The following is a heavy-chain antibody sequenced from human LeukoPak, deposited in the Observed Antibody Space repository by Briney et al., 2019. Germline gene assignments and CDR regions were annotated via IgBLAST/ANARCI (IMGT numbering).Heavy chain of an antibody. CDR3: ATIKRGSIFGYFDF. J-gene: IGHJ4*02. CDR1: GGSLTSHF. D-gene: IGHD5-18*01. Sequence: LETLSLTCTVSGGSLTSHFWSWIRQPPGRGLEWIAYMFDSVNTKDNPSLKSRLTLSADTSKNQFSLRLSSVTAADTAVYYCATIKRGSIFGYFDFWGRGIKVTVSS. CDR2: MFDSVNT. V-gene: IGHV4-59*11.